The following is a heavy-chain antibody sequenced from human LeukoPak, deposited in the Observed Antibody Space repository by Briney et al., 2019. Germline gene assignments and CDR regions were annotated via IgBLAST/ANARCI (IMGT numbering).Heavy chain of an antibody. CDR1: GRSLSSYY. Sequence: SETLSLPWSVSGRSLSSYYWSWIRQPAGRGLEWIGRISTSGSTNSHPPLKSRVTMSVGTSKNQFSLKLSSVTAADTAVYYCARDQEVMDVWGKGTTVTVSS. CDR2: ISTSGST. CDR3: ARDQEVMDV. V-gene: IGHV4-4*07. J-gene: IGHJ6*04.